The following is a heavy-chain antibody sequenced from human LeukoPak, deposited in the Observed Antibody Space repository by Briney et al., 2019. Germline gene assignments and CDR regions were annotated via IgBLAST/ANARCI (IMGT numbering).Heavy chain of an antibody. D-gene: IGHD3-22*01. J-gene: IGHJ4*02. CDR1: GGTFSSYA. Sequence: SVKVSRKASGGTFSSYAISWVRQAPGQGLEWMGRIIPIFGTANYAQKFQGRVTITADKSTSTAYMELSSLRSEDTAVYYCARAGDYYDSSGYGYFGYWGQGTLVTVSS. CDR3: ARAGDYYDSSGYGYFGY. CDR2: IIPIFGTA. V-gene: IGHV1-69*06.